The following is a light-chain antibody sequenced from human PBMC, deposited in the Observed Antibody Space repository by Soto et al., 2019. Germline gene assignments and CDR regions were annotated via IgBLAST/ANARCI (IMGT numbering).Light chain of an antibody. V-gene: IGLV1-47*01. CDR2: RNN. J-gene: IGLJ2*01. CDR1: SSNIGSNY. Sequence: QSVLTQPPSASGTPGQRVTISCSGSSSNIGSNYVYWYQQLPGTAPKLPIYRNNQRPSGVPDRFSGSKSGTSASLAISGLRSEDEADYYCAAWDDSLSGPVVFGGGTKVTVL. CDR3: AAWDDSLSGPVV.